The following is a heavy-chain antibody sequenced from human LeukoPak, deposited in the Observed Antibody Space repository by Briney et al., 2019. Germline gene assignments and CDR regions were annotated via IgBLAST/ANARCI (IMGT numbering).Heavy chain of an antibody. Sequence: PGESLKISCKNSGYTFTSYWIGWVRPMPGKGLEWMGIIYPGDSDTRYRPSSQGQVTISADKSISTAYLQWNSLKASDTAMYYCARLQPGNYYFDYWGQGTLVTVSS. D-gene: IGHD4-23*01. V-gene: IGHV5-51*01. CDR1: GYTFTSYW. CDR2: IYPGDSDT. CDR3: ARLQPGNYYFDY. J-gene: IGHJ4*02.